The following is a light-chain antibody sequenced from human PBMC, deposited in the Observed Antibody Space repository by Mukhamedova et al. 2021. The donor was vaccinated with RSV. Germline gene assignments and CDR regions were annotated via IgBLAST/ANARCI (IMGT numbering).Light chain of an antibody. J-gene: IGKJ3*01. Sequence: GQAPRLLIHGASTRATGIPARFSGSGSGTAFTLTISSLQSEDFAVYYCQQYTNWSRPFTFGPGTKVDI. V-gene: IGKV3-15*01. CDR2: GAS. CDR3: QQYTNWSRPFT.